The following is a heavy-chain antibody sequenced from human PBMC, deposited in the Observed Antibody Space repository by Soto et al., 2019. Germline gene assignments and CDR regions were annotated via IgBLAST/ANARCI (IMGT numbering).Heavy chain of an antibody. CDR1: GYTFTSYA. CDR3: ARVAEDSSGYYYDYYYYGMDV. V-gene: IGHV1-3*01. CDR2: INAGNGNT. D-gene: IGHD3-22*01. J-gene: IGHJ6*02. Sequence: ASVKVSCKASGYTFTSYAMHWVRQAPGQRLEWMGWINAGNGNTKYSQKFQGRVTITSDTSASTAYMELSSLRSEDTAVYYCARVAEDSSGYYYDYYYYGMDVWGQGTTVTVSS.